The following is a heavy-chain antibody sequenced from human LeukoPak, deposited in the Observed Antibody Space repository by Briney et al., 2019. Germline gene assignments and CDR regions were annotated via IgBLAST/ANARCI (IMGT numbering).Heavy chain of an antibody. CDR2: INHSGST. V-gene: IGHV4-34*01. Sequence: SETLSLTCAVYGGSFSGYYWSWIRQPPGKGLEWIGEINHSGSTNYNPSLKSRVTISVDTSKNQFPLKLSSVTAADTAVYYCARVPRSFWSGYYSWGQGTLVTVSS. D-gene: IGHD3-3*01. CDR3: ARVPRSFWSGYYS. CDR1: GGSFSGYY. J-gene: IGHJ4*02.